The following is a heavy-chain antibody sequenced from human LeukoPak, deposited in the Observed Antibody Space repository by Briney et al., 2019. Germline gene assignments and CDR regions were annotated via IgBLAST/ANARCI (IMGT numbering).Heavy chain of an antibody. J-gene: IGHJ4*02. CDR2: ISYDGSTK. V-gene: IGHV3-30*01. Sequence: GGSLRLSCAASGFTFRRYSMHWVRQAPGKGLEWVAMISYDGSTKSYADSVKGRFTISRDNSKNTLYLQMNSLRAEDTAVCYCAKDKNDFWSGYYTVYYFDYWGQGTLVTVSS. CDR3: AKDKNDFWSGYYTVYYFDY. CDR1: GFTFRRYS. D-gene: IGHD3-3*01.